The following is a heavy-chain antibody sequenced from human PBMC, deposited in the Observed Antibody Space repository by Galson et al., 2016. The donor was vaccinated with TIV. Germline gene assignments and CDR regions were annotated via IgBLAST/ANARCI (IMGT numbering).Heavy chain of an antibody. J-gene: IGHJ6*02. CDR2: TYYRSKWCN. Sequence: CAISGDSVSSNSAWNWIRQSPSRGLEWLGRTYYRSKWCNDYALSVKSRITINPDTSKNQFSLQLNSMTPEDTAVYYCASDRTLPGYYYNGMDVWGQGTTVTVSS. CDR3: ASDRTLPGYYYNGMDV. D-gene: IGHD1/OR15-1a*01. CDR1: GDSVSSNSA. V-gene: IGHV6-1*01.